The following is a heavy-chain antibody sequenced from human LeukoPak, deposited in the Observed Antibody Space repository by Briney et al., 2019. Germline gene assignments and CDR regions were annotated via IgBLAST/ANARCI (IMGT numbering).Heavy chain of an antibody. CDR2: ISGSGGST. Sequence: PGGSLRLSCAASGFTFSSYSMNWVRQAPGKGLEWVSAISGSGGSTYYADSVKGRFTISRDNSKNTLYLQMNSLRAEDTAVYYCAKGAYGSGSYYNHYWGQGTLVTVSS. V-gene: IGHV3-23*01. D-gene: IGHD3-10*01. CDR3: AKGAYGSGSYYNHY. CDR1: GFTFSSYS. J-gene: IGHJ4*02.